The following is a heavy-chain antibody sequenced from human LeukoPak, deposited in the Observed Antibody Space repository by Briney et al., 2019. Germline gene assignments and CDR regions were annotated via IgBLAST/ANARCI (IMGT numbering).Heavy chain of an antibody. Sequence: SETLSLTCAVSGASTSGSGYYLGWIRQPPGKGLEWIGNIYYTGSTYYNASLQSRVTISIDMSKNQFSLRLNSVTAADTAVYYCARRTASRTGRNYYYYYYMDVWGKGTTVTISS. CDR3: ARRTASRTGRNYYYYYYMDV. V-gene: IGHV4-39*01. J-gene: IGHJ6*03. CDR1: GASTSGSGYY. D-gene: IGHD5-18*01. CDR2: IYYTGST.